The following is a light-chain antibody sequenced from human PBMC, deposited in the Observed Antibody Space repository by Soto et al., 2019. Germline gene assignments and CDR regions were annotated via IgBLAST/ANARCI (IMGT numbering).Light chain of an antibody. CDR2: GAS. CDR3: QQYGSSPWT. J-gene: IGKJ1*01. CDR1: QRVSSNY. V-gene: IGKV3-20*01. Sequence: TQSPGTLSLSPGERATLSCRASQRVSSNYLAWYQQKAGQAPRLLIYGASSRATGIPDRFSGSGSGTDFTLTISRLEPEDFAVYYCQQYGSSPWTFGQGTKVDIK.